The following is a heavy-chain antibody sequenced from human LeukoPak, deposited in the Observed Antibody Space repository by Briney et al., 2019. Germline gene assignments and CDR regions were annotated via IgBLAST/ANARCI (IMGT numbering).Heavy chain of an antibody. CDR3: ARRGRYSSSGGFDP. J-gene: IGHJ5*02. CDR1: GFTFGDYA. Sequence: GGSLRLSCTASGFTFGDYAMSWVRQAPGKGLEWVSVIYSGGSTYYADSVKGRFTISRHNSKNTLYLQMNSLRAEDTAAYYCARRGRYSSSGGFDPWGQGTLVTVSS. V-gene: IGHV3-53*04. D-gene: IGHD6-13*01. CDR2: IYSGGST.